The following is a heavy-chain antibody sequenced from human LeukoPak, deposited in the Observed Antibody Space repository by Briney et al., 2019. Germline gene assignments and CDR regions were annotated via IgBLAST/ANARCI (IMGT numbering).Heavy chain of an antibody. CDR1: GGSISRYY. CDR3: ATNHPGGEQLLVLYY. D-gene: IGHD6-13*01. Sequence: SETLSLTCTVSGGSISRYYWSWIRQPAGKGLEWIGRIYTSGSTNYNPSLKSRVTMSVDTSKNQFSLKLSSVTAADTAVYYCATNHPGGEQLLVLYYWGQGTLVTVSS. CDR2: IYTSGST. J-gene: IGHJ4*02. V-gene: IGHV4-4*07.